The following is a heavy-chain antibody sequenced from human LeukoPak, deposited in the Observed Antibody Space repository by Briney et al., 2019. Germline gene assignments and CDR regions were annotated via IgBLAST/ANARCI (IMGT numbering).Heavy chain of an antibody. CDR2: IIPKFGTA. J-gene: IGHJ4*02. V-gene: IGHV1-69*05. Sequence: GASVRVSCKASGYTFNNYGFSWVRQAPGQGLEWMGRIIPKFGTAHYAQKFQGRVTLTTDESTSTAYMEMSSVRSADTAVYYCARDDSDIVASDHWGQGTRVTVSS. D-gene: IGHD2-21*01. CDR1: GYTFNNYG. CDR3: ARDDSDIVASDH.